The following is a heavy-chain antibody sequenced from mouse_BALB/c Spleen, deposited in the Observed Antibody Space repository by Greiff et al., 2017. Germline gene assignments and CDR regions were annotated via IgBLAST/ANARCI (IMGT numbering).Heavy chain of an antibody. Sequence: VQLQQSGAELVKPGASVKLSCKASGYTFTSYYMYWVKQRPGQGLEWIGEINPSNGGTNFNEKFKSKATLTVDKSSSTAYMQLSSLTSEDSAGYYCTRSAYYRYEAWFAYWGQGTLVTVSA. CDR2: INPSNGGT. CDR1: GYTFTSYY. V-gene: IGHV1S81*02. CDR3: TRSAYYRYEAWFAY. D-gene: IGHD2-14*01. J-gene: IGHJ3*01.